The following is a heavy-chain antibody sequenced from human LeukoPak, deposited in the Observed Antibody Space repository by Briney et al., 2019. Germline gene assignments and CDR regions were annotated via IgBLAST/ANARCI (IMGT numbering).Heavy chain of an antibody. V-gene: IGHV3-20*04. CDR1: GFTFDDYG. Sequence: GGSLRLSCEASGFTFDDYGMSWVRQAPGKGLEWVSGINWNGGSTGYADSVKGRFTISRDNAKNSLYLQMNSLRAEDTALYYCARDDTAMVTYYYYYMDVWGKGTTVTVSS. J-gene: IGHJ6*03. CDR2: INWNGGST. D-gene: IGHD5-18*01. CDR3: ARDDTAMVTYYYYYMDV.